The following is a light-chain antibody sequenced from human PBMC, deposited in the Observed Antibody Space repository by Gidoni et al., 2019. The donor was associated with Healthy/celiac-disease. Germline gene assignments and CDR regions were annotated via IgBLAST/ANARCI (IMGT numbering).Light chain of an antibody. CDR3: QQSYSIPYT. CDR1: QSISSY. CDR2: GAS. V-gene: IGKV1-39*01. Sequence: DIQMTQSPSSLSASVGDRVTITCRASQSISSYLNWYQQKPGKAPKLLIYGASSLQSGVPSRFSGSGSGTDFTLTITSLQPEDFATYYCQQSYSIPYTFXQXTKVEIK. J-gene: IGKJ2*01.